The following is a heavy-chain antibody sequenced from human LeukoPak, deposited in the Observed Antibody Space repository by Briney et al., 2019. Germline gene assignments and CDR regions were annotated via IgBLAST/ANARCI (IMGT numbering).Heavy chain of an antibody. CDR2: ISFDGTNK. D-gene: IGHD6-19*01. CDR3: ARDQYSGHWYYALDI. Sequence: PGRSLRLSCAASGFTFTNYAMQWVRQAPGKGLEWVAIISFDGTNKDYADYVKGRFTISRDNSENTLFLQMNSLRDEDTAVYYCARDQYSGHWYYALDIWGQGTMVTVSS. V-gene: IGHV3-30-3*01. CDR1: GFTFTNYA. J-gene: IGHJ3*02.